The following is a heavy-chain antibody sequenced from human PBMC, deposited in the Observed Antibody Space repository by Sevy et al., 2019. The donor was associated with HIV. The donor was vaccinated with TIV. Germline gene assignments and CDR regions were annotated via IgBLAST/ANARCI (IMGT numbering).Heavy chain of an antibody. V-gene: IGHV3-66*01. CDR1: GFTVNSNY. CDR2: IHSDDTT. J-gene: IGHJ4*02. D-gene: IGHD5-18*01. CDR3: ARGKSGYGYALNY. Sequence: GGYLRLSCAASGFTVNSNYMTWVRQAPGKGLEGVSVIHSDDTTYHADSVKDRFTITRDNFKNTLYLHMSSLIAEDTAVYYCARGKSGYGYALNYWGQGTLVSVSS.